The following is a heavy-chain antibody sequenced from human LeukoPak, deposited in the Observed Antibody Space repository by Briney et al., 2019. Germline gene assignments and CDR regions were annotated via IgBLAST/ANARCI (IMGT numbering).Heavy chain of an antibody. CDR2: IKQGGREK. CDR1: GFTFSSYW. V-gene: IGHV3-7*01. Sequence: GGSLRLSCAASGFTFSSYWMSWVRQAPGKGLEWVANIKQGGREKYYVDSVKGRFSISRDNAKNSLYLQMNSLRAEDTAVYYCAGEGIMITFGGVIVPLPFDYWGQGTLVTVSS. J-gene: IGHJ4*02. D-gene: IGHD3-16*02. CDR3: AGEGIMITFGGVIVPLPFDY.